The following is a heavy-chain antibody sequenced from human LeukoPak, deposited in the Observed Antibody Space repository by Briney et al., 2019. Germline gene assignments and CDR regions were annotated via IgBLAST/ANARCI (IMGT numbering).Heavy chain of an antibody. Sequence: GASVKVSCKASGYTITGYYIHWVRQAPGQGLEWMGWINPNSGDTNYAQKFQGRVTMTRDTSINTAFMELSRLRSDDTAVYYCARDRHWNQRNFDYWGQGTLVTVSS. CDR1: GYTITGYY. J-gene: IGHJ4*02. D-gene: IGHD1-1*01. CDR2: INPNSGDT. V-gene: IGHV1-2*02. CDR3: ARDRHWNQRNFDY.